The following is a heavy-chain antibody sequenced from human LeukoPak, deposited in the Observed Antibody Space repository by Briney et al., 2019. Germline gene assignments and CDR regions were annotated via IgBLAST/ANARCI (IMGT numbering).Heavy chain of an antibody. V-gene: IGHV3-23*01. D-gene: IGHD6-19*01. CDR3: AKAKGSGLKYYFDY. CDR1: GFTFSNYA. CDR2: ISGSGGST. J-gene: IGHJ4*02. Sequence: GGSLRLSCAASGFTFSNYAMTWVRQAPGKGLEWVSGISGSGGSTYYADSVKGRFTVSRDNSKNTLFLQMNSLRAEDTAVYYCAKAKGSGLKYYFDYWGQGTLVTVSS.